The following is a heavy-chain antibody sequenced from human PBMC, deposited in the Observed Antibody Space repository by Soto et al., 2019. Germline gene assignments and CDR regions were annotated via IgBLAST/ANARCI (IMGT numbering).Heavy chain of an antibody. D-gene: IGHD2-2*01. V-gene: IGHV3-30*18. CDR1: GFTFSSYG. CDR3: AKDLFPAAIDHSYGMDF. J-gene: IGHJ6*02. Sequence: GGSLRLSCAASGFTFSSYGMHWVRQAPGKGLEWVAVISYDGSNKYYADSVKGRFTISRDNSKNTLYLQMNSLRAEDTAVYYCAKDLFPAAIDHSYGMDFWGQGPTVTLSS. CDR2: ISYDGSNK.